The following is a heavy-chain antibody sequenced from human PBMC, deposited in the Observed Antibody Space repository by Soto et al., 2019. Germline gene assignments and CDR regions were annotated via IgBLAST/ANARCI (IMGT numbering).Heavy chain of an antibody. J-gene: IGHJ4*02. D-gene: IGHD3-9*01. Sequence: SETLSLTCIVSCDSVKKHYWNWVRRPPGKGLEWLGYIFYSGDANYNPSLRSRVTMSVDTSKNQFSLKLSSVTAADTAVYYCASVGTGPDYWGLGTLVTVSS. CDR2: IFYSGDA. V-gene: IGHV4-59*08. CDR1: CDSVKKHY. CDR3: ASVGTGPDY.